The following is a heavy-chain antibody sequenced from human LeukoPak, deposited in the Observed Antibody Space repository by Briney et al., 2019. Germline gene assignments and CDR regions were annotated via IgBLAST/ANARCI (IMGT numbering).Heavy chain of an antibody. V-gene: IGHV1-69*13. CDR1: GGTFSSYA. Sequence: SVKVSCKASGGTFSSYAISWVRQAPGQGLEWMGGIIPIFGTANYAQKFQGRVTITADESTSTAYMELSSLRSEDTAVYYCASPPSSGWYHNYYYGMDVWGQGTTVTVSS. CDR3: ASPPSSGWYHNYYYGMDV. D-gene: IGHD6-19*01. J-gene: IGHJ6*02. CDR2: IIPIFGTA.